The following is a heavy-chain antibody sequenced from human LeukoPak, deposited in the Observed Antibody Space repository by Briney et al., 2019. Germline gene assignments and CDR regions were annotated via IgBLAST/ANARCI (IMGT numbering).Heavy chain of an antibody. J-gene: IGHJ4*02. Sequence: PSETLSVTCAVYGGSFSGYYWSWIRQPPGKGLEWIGEINHRGSTNYNPSLKSRVTISVDTSKNQFSLKLSSVTAADTAVYYCARHGDDYGVDYWGQGTLVTVSS. CDR3: ARHGDDYGVDY. V-gene: IGHV4-34*01. CDR1: GGSFSGYY. D-gene: IGHD4-17*01. CDR2: INHRGST.